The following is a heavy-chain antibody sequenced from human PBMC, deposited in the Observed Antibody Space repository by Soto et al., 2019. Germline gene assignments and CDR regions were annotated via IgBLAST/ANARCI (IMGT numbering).Heavy chain of an antibody. Sequence: PETLSLTCSVSGGFISNRNYYWAWVRQPPGKGLEWIGNIYYDGSTYYHPSFRGRLTISVDTSKNHFSLKLGSLTAADTAIYYCASLKVPGNFDYWGQGTLVTVSS. CDR1: GGFISNRNYY. CDR2: IYYDGST. J-gene: IGHJ4*02. V-gene: IGHV4-39*02. CDR3: ASLKVPGNFDY.